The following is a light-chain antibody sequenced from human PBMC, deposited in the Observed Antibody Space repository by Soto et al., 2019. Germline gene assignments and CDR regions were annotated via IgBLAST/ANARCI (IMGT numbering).Light chain of an antibody. CDR2: DVN. Sequence: QPALTQPASVSGTPGQSITISCTGTSSDVGGYNYVSWYQQYPGKAPKLIIYDVNNRPSGVSCRFSGSKSGNTASLTISGLQAEDEADYYCNSYAGASYVFGTGTKVTVL. CDR3: NSYAGASYV. J-gene: IGLJ1*01. CDR1: SSDVGGYNY. V-gene: IGLV2-14*01.